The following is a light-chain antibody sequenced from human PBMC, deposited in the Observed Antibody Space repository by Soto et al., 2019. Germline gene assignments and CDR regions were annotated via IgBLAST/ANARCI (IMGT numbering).Light chain of an antibody. J-gene: IGLJ2*01. V-gene: IGLV2-8*01. Sequence: QSALTQPPSASGSPGQSVTISCTGTSSDVGDYKFVSWYQQHPGKAPKLLMYEVNRRPSGVPDRFSGSKSGNTASLTVSGLQAEDEAEYYCSSYAGNNNGVFGGGTQLTVL. CDR3: SSYAGNNNGV. CDR2: EVN. CDR1: SSDVGDYKF.